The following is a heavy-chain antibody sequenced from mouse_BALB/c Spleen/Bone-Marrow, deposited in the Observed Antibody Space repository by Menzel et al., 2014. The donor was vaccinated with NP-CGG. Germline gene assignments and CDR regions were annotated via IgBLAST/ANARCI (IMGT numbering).Heavy chain of an antibody. CDR2: INPDSSTI. CDR1: GFDFSRYW. J-gene: IGHJ3*01. Sequence: DVQLQESGGGLVQPGGSLKLSCAASGFDFSRYWMSWVRQAPGKGLEWIGEINPDSSTINYTPSLKDKFIISRDNAKNTLYLQMSRVRSEDTALYYCARLGYYGSYAYWGQGTLVTVSA. CDR3: ARLGYYGSYAY. V-gene: IGHV4-1*02. D-gene: IGHD1-1*01.